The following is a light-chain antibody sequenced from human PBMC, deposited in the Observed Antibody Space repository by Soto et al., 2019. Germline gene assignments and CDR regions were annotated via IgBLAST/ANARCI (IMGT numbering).Light chain of an antibody. CDR3: LLYYGGVYV. V-gene: IGLV7-43*01. CDR1: TGAVTSDNY. Sequence: QAVVTQEPSLTMSPGGTVTLTCASSTGAVTSDNYPNWFQLKPGQAPKSMIYSISNKHSWTPARFSGCLLGGKAALTLSGVQPEDEAEYYCLLYYGGVYVFGSGTKLTVL. J-gene: IGLJ1*01. CDR2: SIS.